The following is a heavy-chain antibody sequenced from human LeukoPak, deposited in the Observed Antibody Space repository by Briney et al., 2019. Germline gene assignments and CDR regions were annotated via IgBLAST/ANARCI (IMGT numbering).Heavy chain of an antibody. CDR2: ISTTGDP. Sequence: GGSLRLSCAASGFPFRNYDMHWVRQHTGRGLEWVSGISTTGDPYYPDSVKGRFTISRENGKNSLYLQMNSLRVGDTAVYYCARGNVSGWAFDYWGQGTLVTVSS. J-gene: IGHJ4*02. V-gene: IGHV3-13*05. D-gene: IGHD3-10*01. CDR1: GFPFRNYD. CDR3: ARGNVSGWAFDY.